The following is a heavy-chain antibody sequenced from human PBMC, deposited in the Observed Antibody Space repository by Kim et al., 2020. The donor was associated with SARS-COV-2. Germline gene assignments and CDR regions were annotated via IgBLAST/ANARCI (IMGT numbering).Heavy chain of an antibody. Sequence: SETLSLTCTVSGGSISSYYWSWIRQPPGKGLEWIGYIYYSGSTNYNPSLKSRVTISVDTSKNQFSLKLSSVTAADTAVYYCARRDEMGSDFDYWGQGTLVTVSS. CDR2: IYYSGST. D-gene: IGHD1-26*01. CDR3: ARRDEMGSDFDY. CDR1: GGSISSYY. J-gene: IGHJ4*02. V-gene: IGHV4-59*01.